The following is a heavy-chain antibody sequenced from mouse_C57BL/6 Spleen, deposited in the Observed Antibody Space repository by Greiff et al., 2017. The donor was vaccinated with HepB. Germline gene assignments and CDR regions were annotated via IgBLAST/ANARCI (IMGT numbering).Heavy chain of an antibody. CDR2: ISSGGSYT. V-gene: IGHV5-6*01. CDR3: ARHVVTNYFDY. D-gene: IGHD2-2*01. J-gene: IGHJ2*01. Sequence: EVQGVESGGDLVKPGGSLKLSCAASGFTFSSYGMSWVRQTPDKRLEWVATISSGGSYTYYPDSVKGRFTISRDNAKNTLYLQMSSLKSEDTAMYYCARHVVTNYFDYWGQGTTLTVSS. CDR1: GFTFSSYG.